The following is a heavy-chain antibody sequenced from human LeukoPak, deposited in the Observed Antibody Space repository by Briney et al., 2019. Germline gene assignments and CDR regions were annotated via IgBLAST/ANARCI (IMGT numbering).Heavy chain of an antibody. Sequence: PGGSLRLSCAASGFTFDDYAMHWVRQAPGKGLEWVSGISWNSGSIGYADSVKGRFTISRDNAKNSLYLQMNSLRAEDTALYYCAKSSGAIAAYYFDYWGQGTLVTVSS. CDR1: GFTFDDYA. CDR2: ISWNSGSI. J-gene: IGHJ4*02. V-gene: IGHV3-9*01. CDR3: AKSSGAIAAYYFDY. D-gene: IGHD6-25*01.